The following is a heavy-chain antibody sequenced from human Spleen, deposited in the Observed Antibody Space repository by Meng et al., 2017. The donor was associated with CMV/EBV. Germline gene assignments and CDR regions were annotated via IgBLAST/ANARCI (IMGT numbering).Heavy chain of an antibody. V-gene: IGHV4-34*01. CDR1: GGSFSGYY. CDR2: INHSGST. J-gene: IGHJ4*02. D-gene: IGHD3-22*01. Sequence: QVQLQQWGAGLLKPSEPRARPCAVYGGSFSGYYGSWIRQPPGKGLEWIGEINHSGSTNYNPSLKSRVTISVDTSKNQFSLKLSSVTAADTAVYYCARGGLITMIAYWGQGTLVTVSS. CDR3: ARGGLITMIAY.